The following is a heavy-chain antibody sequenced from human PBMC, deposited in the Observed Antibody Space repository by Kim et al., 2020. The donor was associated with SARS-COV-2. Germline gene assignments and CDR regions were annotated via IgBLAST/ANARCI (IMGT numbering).Heavy chain of an antibody. J-gene: IGHJ4*02. CDR1: GFTFSSYA. V-gene: IGHV3-23*01. CDR3: AKDRVRYFDWLLPN. D-gene: IGHD3-9*01. Sequence: GGSLRLSCAASGFTFSSYAMSWVRQAPGKGLEWVSAISGSGGSTYYADSMNGRFNISRDNSKNTLYLQMNSRRAEDTAVYYCAKDRVRYFDWLLPNWGQGTLVTVSS. CDR2: ISGSGGST.